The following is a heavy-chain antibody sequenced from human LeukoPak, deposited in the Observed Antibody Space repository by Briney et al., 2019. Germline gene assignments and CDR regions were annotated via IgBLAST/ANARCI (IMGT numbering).Heavy chain of an antibody. Sequence: SETLSLTCAVYGGSFSGYYWSWIRQPPGKGLEWIGEINHSGSTNYNPSLKSRVTISVDTSKNQFSLKLSSVTAADTAVYYCARVYGDYDIVYWGRGTLVTVSS. CDR3: ARVYGDYDIVY. D-gene: IGHD4-17*01. V-gene: IGHV4-34*01. J-gene: IGHJ4*02. CDR2: INHSGST. CDR1: GGSFSGYY.